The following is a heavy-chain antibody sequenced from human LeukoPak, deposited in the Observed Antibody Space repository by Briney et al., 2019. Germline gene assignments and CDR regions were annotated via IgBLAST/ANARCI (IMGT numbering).Heavy chain of an antibody. Sequence: GGSLRLSCEASRFIFSDYNMNWVRQAPGKGLEWLSFIDSSSSTIYYADSVKGRFAISRDNAKNSLFLQMDSLRAEDTALYYRARDEHHLVQGYYFDYWGQGTLVTVSS. CDR3: ARDEHHLVQGYYFDY. J-gene: IGHJ4*02. D-gene: IGHD6-13*01. CDR2: IDSSSSTI. CDR1: RFIFSDYN. V-gene: IGHV3-48*04.